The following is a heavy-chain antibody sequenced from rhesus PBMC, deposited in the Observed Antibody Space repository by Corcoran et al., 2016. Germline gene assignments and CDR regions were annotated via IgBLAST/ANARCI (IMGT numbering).Heavy chain of an antibody. J-gene: IGHJ4*01. D-gene: IGHD6-37*01. V-gene: IGHV2S1*01. Sequence: QVTLKESGPALVKPTQTITLTCTFSGFSLSTSSIGVSWVRQPTGKALEWVAAIYCDGDKYYETSLNNRLTISNDTSKNQVVLTMTNMDPVDAATYYCARMLGRGGWSNFDFWGQGVLVTVSS. CDR1: GFSLSTSSIG. CDR2: IYCDGDK. CDR3: ARMLGRGGWSNFDF.